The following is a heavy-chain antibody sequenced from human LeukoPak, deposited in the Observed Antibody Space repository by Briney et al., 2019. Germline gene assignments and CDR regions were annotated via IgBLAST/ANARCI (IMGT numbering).Heavy chain of an antibody. CDR3: ASGFRSGFGEIF. CDR1: GFTSSNYG. V-gene: IGHV3-48*02. Sequence: GGSLRLSCAASGFTSSNYGMSWVRQAPGKGLEWLSYISSTSRTIYYAESVKGRFTASRDNAKNSLYLQMNSLRDEDTAVYYCASGFRSGFGEIFWGQGTLVTVSS. CDR2: ISSTSRTI. J-gene: IGHJ4*02. D-gene: IGHD3-10*01.